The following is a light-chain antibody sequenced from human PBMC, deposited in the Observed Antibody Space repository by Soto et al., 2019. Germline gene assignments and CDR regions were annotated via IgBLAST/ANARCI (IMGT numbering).Light chain of an antibody. CDR1: SSDVGGYKY. CDR3: SSYTNTSTPVV. Sequence: QSVLTQPASVSGSPGQSITISCTGTSSDVGGYKYVSWYQQHPGKAPKLMIYDVTNRPSGVSNRFSGSKSGNTASLTISGLQAEDEADYYCSSYTNTSTPVVFGGGTKLTVL. V-gene: IGLV2-14*01. J-gene: IGLJ2*01. CDR2: DVT.